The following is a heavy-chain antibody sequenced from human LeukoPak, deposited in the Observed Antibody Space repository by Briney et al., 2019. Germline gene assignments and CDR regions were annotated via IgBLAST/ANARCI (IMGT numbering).Heavy chain of an antibody. V-gene: IGHV3-74*01. CDR1: GFTFDTYW. CDR3: ARGRYYYDPLDG. CDR2: INPDGSTT. Sequence: GGSLRLSCAASGFTFDTYWMHWLRQGPGEGLVWVSRINPDGSTTIYADSVEGRLTISRDNPKNTLYLQMSYPSAKDTALYYCARGRYYYDPLDGWGQGSLVTVSS. D-gene: IGHD3-22*01. J-gene: IGHJ4*02.